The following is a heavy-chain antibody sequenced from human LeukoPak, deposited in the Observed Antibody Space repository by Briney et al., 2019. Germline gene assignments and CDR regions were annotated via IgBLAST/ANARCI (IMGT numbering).Heavy chain of an antibody. Sequence: GASVKVSCKASGGTFSSYAISWVRQAPGQGLEWMGRIIPILGIANYAQKFQGRVTITADKSTSTAYMELSSLRSEDTAVYYCARDLSKAQLWFAFDYWGQGTLVTVSS. CDR1: GGTFSSYA. V-gene: IGHV1-69*04. J-gene: IGHJ4*02. CDR2: IIPILGIA. D-gene: IGHD5-18*01. CDR3: ARDLSKAQLWFAFDY.